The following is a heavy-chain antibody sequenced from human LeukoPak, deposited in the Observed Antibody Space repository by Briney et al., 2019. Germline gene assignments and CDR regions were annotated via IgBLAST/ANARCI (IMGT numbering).Heavy chain of an antibody. J-gene: IGHJ4*02. V-gene: IGHV3-30-3*01. D-gene: IGHD3-22*01. CDR2: ISYDGSNK. CDR1: GFTFSTYA. CDR3: ATHHYDSSGYYSPDY. Sequence: PGGSLRLSCAASGFTFSTYAMYWVRQAPGKALEWVAVISYDGSNKYYADSVKGRFTISRDNSKNTLYLQMNSLRAEDTAVYYCATHHYDSSGYYSPDYWGQGTLVTVSS.